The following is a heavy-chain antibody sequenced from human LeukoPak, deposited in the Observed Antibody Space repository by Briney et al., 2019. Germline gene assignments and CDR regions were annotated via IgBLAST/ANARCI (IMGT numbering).Heavy chain of an antibody. CDR3: ARYRLVWLPAPVFDY. Sequence: GGSLRLSCAASGFTVSSNYMSWVRQAPGKGLEWVANIKEDGSEKYYEDSVKGRFTISRDNTKNLLYLEMNRLRAEDTAVYYCARYRLVWLPAPVFDYWGQGTLVTVSS. V-gene: IGHV3-7*01. D-gene: IGHD6-19*01. CDR2: IKEDGSEK. J-gene: IGHJ4*02. CDR1: GFTVSSNY.